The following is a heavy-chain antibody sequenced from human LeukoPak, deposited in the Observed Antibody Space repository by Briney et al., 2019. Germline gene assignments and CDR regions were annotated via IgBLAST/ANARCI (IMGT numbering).Heavy chain of an antibody. Sequence: GASVKVSCKASGYTFTGYYMHWVRQATGQELEWMGWMYPNSGNTGYAQKFQGRVTITRNTSISTAYMELSSLRSEDTAVYYCARLYYDILTGYPLFGPWGQGTLVTVSS. V-gene: IGHV1-8*03. D-gene: IGHD3-9*01. CDR1: GYTFTGYY. CDR3: ARLYYDILTGYPLFGP. J-gene: IGHJ5*02. CDR2: MYPNSGNT.